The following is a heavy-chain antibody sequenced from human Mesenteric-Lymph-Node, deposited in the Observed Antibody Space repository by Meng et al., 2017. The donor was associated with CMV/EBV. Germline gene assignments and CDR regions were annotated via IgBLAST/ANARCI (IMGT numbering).Heavy chain of an antibody. CDR2: IRNRANSYTT. Sequence: GGSLRLSCAASGFSFSDHYMDWVRQAPGKGLEWVGRIRNRANSYTTEYAASVSGRFAVSRDDSKNSLFLQMNSLKTEDTAVYYCARGGANYGGHYTMDAWGQGTTVTVSS. V-gene: IGHV3-72*01. CDR3: ARGGANYGGHYTMDA. J-gene: IGHJ6*02. D-gene: IGHD4-23*01. CDR1: GFSFSDHY.